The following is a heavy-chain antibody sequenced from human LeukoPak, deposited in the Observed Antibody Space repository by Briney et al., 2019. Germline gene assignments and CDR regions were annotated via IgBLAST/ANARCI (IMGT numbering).Heavy chain of an antibody. CDR1: GFTFSSYA. CDR3: AKGSYYDSSGSFYFDY. D-gene: IGHD3-22*01. J-gene: IGHJ4*02. Sequence: PGGSLRLSCAASGFTFSSYAMSWVRQAPGKGREWVSGIGGSGDNTYYADSVKGRFTISRDNSKNTLYVQVNSLGTEDTAAYYCAKGSYYDSSGSFYFDYWGQGTLVTVSS. V-gene: IGHV3-23*01. CDR2: IGGSGDNT.